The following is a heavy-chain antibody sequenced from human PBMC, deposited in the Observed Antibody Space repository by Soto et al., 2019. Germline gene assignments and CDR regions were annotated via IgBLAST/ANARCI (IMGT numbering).Heavy chain of an antibody. CDR3: ARASRYCSGGSCRSWFDP. V-gene: IGHV4-34*01. CDR2: INHSGST. J-gene: IGHJ5*02. Sequence: QVQLQQWGAGLLKPSETLSLTCAVYGGSFSGYYWSWIRQPPEKGLEWIGEINHSGSTNYNPSLKSRVTISVDTSKNQFSLKLSSVTAADTAVYYCARASRYCSGGSCRSWFDPWGQGTLVTVSS. CDR1: GGSFSGYY. D-gene: IGHD2-15*01.